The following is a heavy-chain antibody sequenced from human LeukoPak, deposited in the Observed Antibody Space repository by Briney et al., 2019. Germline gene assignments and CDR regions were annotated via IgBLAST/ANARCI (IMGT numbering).Heavy chain of an antibody. D-gene: IGHD6-19*01. CDR2: FDPEDGET. CDR1: GYTLTELS. Sequence: ASVTVSCTVSGYTLTELSMHWVRQAPGKGLEWMGGFDPEDGETIYAQKFQGRVTMTEDTSTDTAYMELSSLRSEDTAVYYCATSSGWYFRIFDYWGQGTLVTVSS. J-gene: IGHJ4*02. CDR3: ATSSGWYFRIFDY. V-gene: IGHV1-24*01.